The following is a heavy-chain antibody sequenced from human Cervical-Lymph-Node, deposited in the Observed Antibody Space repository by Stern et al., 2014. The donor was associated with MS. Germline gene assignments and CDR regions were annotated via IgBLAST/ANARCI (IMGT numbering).Heavy chain of an antibody. V-gene: IGHV4-59*02. J-gene: IGHJ4*02. CDR3: ARDLWTGSGYELDL. CDR1: GVSVTGFF. CDR2: FSYGGAT. Sequence: QVQLGQSGPGLVKPSETLSLTCTVSGVSVTGFFWSWVRQPPGKGLEWIGYFSYGGATNSNPSLKPRVSISLDTSNNHFSLRLTSVTAADTAVYYCARDLWTGSGYELDLWGQGTLVTVSS. D-gene: IGHD3-22*01.